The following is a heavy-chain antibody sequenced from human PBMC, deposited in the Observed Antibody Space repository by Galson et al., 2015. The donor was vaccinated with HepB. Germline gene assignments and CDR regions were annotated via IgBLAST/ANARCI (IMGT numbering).Heavy chain of an antibody. Sequence: VKVSCKVSGYTFIDYHLHWVQQAPGKGLEWMGLIDPGDGATIYAEKFQGRVTISADTSIDTAYMELSSLKSEDTAVYFCATNSGFWSGTDYWGLGALVTVAS. CDR1: GYTFIDYH. D-gene: IGHD3-3*01. J-gene: IGHJ4*02. CDR2: IDPGDGAT. V-gene: IGHV1-69-2*01. CDR3: ATNSGFWSGTDY.